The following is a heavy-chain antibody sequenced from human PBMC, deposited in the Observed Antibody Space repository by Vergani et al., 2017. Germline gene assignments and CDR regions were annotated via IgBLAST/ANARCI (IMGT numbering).Heavy chain of an antibody. CDR2: ISGSGVSA. Sequence: EVQLLESGGGLVQPGGSLRLTCAASEFTVSNYAMNWVRQAPGKGLEWVSGISGSGVSAYYTDSVKGRFTISRDNAKNSLYLQMNSLRVEDTAVYYCARDPGVAAAGTVGYFDYWGQGTLVTVSS. CDR1: EFTVSNYA. D-gene: IGHD6-13*01. J-gene: IGHJ4*02. V-gene: IGHV3-23*01. CDR3: ARDPGVAAAGTVGYFDY.